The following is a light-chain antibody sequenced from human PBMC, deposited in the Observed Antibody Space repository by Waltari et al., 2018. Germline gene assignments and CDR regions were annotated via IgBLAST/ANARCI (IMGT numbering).Light chain of an antibody. Sequence: DIQMTQSPSTLSACVGDRVTITCRTSQSISSWLAWYQQKPGKAPKLLIYTASSLERDVPSRFSGSGSGTEFTLTISSLQPDDFATFYCQHYSSYPPTFGGGTKVEIK. CDR2: TAS. V-gene: IGKV1-5*03. CDR3: QHYSSYPPT. J-gene: IGKJ4*01. CDR1: QSISSW.